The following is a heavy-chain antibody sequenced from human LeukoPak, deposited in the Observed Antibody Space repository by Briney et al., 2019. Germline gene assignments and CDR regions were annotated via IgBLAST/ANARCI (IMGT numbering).Heavy chain of an antibody. CDR3: ARWPDSSGPTDY. D-gene: IGHD6-25*01. CDR1: GFTFSSYA. V-gene: IGHV3-30-3*01. CDR2: ISYDGSNK. Sequence: GGSLRLSCAASGFTFSSYAMHWVRQAPGKGLEWVAVISYDGSNKYYADSVKGRFTISRDNSKNTLYLQMNSLRAEDTAVYYCARWPDSSGPTDYWGQGTLVTVSS. J-gene: IGHJ4*02.